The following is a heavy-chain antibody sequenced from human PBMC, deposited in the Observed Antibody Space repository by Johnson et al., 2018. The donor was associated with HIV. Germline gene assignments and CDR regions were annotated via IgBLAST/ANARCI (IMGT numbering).Heavy chain of an antibody. D-gene: IGHD2-2*01. CDR3: ARGGVVHDAFDI. Sequence: VQLVESGGGLVQPGGSLRLSCAASGFTFSSYWMSWVRQAPGKGLEWVAVISYDGSNKYYADSVKGRFTISRDNSGNTLYLQMSSLRAEDTAVFYCARGGVVHDAFDIWGQGTMVTVSS. CDR2: ISYDGSNK. CDR1: GFTFSSYW. J-gene: IGHJ3*02. V-gene: IGHV3-30*14.